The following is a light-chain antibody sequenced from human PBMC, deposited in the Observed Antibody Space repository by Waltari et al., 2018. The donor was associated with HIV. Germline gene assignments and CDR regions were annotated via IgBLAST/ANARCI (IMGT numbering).Light chain of an antibody. V-gene: IGKV1-12*01. J-gene: IGKJ4*01. CDR1: ESIGYL. CDR3: QQASSFPHT. CDR2: SAS. Sequence: IQMTQSPSYVSASIGDTVPMSCRANESIGYLLAWYQQRPGEAPRLLVYSASRRESGVPSKFFAFGADTEFTLTITGLESEDFATYYCQQASSFPHTFGGGTKV.